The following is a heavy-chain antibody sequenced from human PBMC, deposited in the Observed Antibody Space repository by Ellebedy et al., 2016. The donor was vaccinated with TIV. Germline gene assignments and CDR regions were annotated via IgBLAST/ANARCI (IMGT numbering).Heavy chain of an antibody. D-gene: IGHD4/OR15-4a*01. V-gene: IGHV1-2*02. CDR3: ARVLRATSGMDV. CDR2: INPNNGGT. CDR1: GYTFTAYY. Sequence: ASVKVSCKASGYTFTAYYMHWVRQAPGQGLEWMGWINPNNGGTNYAQKFQGRVTMTRDTSVNTAYMELTRLQSDDTAVYYCARVLRATSGMDVWGQGTTVIVS. J-gene: IGHJ6*02.